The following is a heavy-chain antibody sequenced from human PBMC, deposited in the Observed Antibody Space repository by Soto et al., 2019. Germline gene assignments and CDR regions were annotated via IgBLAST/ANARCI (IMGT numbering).Heavy chain of an antibody. J-gene: IGHJ4*02. CDR2: IYSGGST. D-gene: IGHD2-15*01. V-gene: IGHV3-53*01. CDR3: AREGGGVYCSGGSCYGRYFDF. CDR1: GFTFSSFS. Sequence: GGSLRLSCSASGFTFSSFSMHWVRQAPGKGLEWVSIIYSGGSTYYADSVQGRFTISRDNSKNTLFLQMSSLRAEDTAVYYCAREGGGVYCSGGSCYGRYFDFWGQGTRVTVSS.